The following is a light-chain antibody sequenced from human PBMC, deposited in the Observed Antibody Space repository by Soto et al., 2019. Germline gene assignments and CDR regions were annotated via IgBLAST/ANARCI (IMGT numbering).Light chain of an antibody. CDR3: QSYDSSLSGWV. CDR2: GNN. Sequence: QSVLTQPPSVSGAPGQRVTISCTGSSSNIGAGYGVHWYQQLPGTAPKLLIYGNNNRPSGVPDRFSGSKSGTSASLAITGLQAEDVADYYCQSYDSSLSGWVFGGGTKLTVL. CDR1: SSNIGAGYG. V-gene: IGLV1-40*01. J-gene: IGLJ3*02.